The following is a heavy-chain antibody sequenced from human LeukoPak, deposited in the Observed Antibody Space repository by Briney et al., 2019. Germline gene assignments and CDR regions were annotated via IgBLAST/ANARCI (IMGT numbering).Heavy chain of an antibody. D-gene: IGHD4/OR15-4a*01. V-gene: IGHV4-39*02. CDR2: IYYDGST. CDR3: ASSVWWPFYFDY. Sequence: PSETLSLTCTVSGGSIRGNGYYWGWIRQAPGKGLEWVGSIYYDGSTYYNPSLKSRVTISVYTPKNYFSLKLSSVTAADTAVYCCASSVWWPFYFDYWGQGTLVTVSS. J-gene: IGHJ4*02. CDR1: GGSIRGNGYY.